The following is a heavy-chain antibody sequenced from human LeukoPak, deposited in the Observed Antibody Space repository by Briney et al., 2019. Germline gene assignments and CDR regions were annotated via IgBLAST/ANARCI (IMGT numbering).Heavy chain of an antibody. CDR3: ARRRGFGGLGTHWFDP. CDR1: GYSFTNYW. J-gene: IGHJ5*02. V-gene: IGHV5-51*01. Sequence: GESLQISCQGSGYSFTNYWIGWVRQLPGKGLEWMGIIYPGDSDTRYSPSFQGQVTISADKSISTAYLKWSSLKASDTAMYYCARRRGFGGLGTHWFDPWGQGTLVTVSS. D-gene: IGHD3-16*01. CDR2: IYPGDSDT.